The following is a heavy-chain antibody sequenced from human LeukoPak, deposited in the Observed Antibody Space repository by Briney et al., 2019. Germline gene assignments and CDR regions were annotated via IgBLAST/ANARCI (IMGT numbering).Heavy chain of an antibody. CDR3: ARDATQYLRYGYFDY. J-gene: IGHJ4*02. V-gene: IGHV3-21*01. CDR2: INQISSHI. CDR1: GFTFSSSA. D-gene: IGHD3-9*01. Sequence: GGSLRLSRAASGFTFSSSAMNWVRQAPGKGLELVSSINQISSHIYYAESVRGRFSISRDNAKNSVYLQMNSLRAEDTAIYYCARDATQYLRYGYFDYWGPGILVTVSS.